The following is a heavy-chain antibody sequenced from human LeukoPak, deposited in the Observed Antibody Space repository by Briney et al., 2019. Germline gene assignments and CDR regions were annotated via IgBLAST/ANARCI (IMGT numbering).Heavy chain of an antibody. V-gene: IGHV4-59*08. Sequence: SETLSLTCTVSGGSISGYYWSCIRQPPGKGLEWIDYITYSGSTNYNPSLKSRVTMSVDTSKNQFSLRLSSVTAADTAVYYCARHGSSYSFDCWGQGTLVTVSS. CDR3: ARHGSSYSFDC. D-gene: IGHD6-13*01. J-gene: IGHJ4*02. CDR2: ITYSGST. CDR1: GGSISGYY.